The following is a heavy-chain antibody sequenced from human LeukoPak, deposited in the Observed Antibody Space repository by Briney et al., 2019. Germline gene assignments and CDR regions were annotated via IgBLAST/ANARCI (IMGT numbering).Heavy chain of an antibody. CDR3: ARHYSSGWHGDYFDY. J-gene: IGHJ4*02. V-gene: IGHV4-39*01. D-gene: IGHD6-19*01. Sequence: PSETLSLTCTVSGGSISSSSYYWGWIRQPPGKGLEWIGSIYYSGSTYYNPSLKSRVTISVDTSKNQFSLTLSSVTAADTAVYYCARHYSSGWHGDYFDYWGQGTLVTVSS. CDR1: GGSISSSSYY. CDR2: IYYSGST.